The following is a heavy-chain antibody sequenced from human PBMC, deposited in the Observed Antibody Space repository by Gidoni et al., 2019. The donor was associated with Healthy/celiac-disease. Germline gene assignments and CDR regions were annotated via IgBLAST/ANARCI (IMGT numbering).Heavy chain of an antibody. Sequence: EVQLLESGGGLVQPGGSLRLSCAASGFTFSSYAMSGVRQAPGKGLEWVSAISGSGGSTYYADSVKGRFTISRDNSKNTLYLQMNSLRAEDTAVYYCAKDNYDYGDYPLDYWGQGTLVTVSS. CDR2: ISGSGGST. J-gene: IGHJ4*02. CDR3: AKDNYDYGDYPLDY. CDR1: GFTFSSYA. V-gene: IGHV3-23*01. D-gene: IGHD4-17*01.